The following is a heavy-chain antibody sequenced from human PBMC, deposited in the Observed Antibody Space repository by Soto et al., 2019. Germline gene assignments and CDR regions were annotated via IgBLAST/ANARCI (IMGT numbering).Heavy chain of an antibody. Sequence: GGSLRLSCAASGFTFSSYAMSWVRQAPGKGLEWVSAISGSGGSTYYADSVKGRFTISRDNSKNTLYLQMNSLRAEDTAVYYCAKDGSRSIAARPPFDYWGQGTLVTVSS. V-gene: IGHV3-23*01. CDR3: AKDGSRSIAARPPFDY. D-gene: IGHD6-6*01. CDR2: ISGSGGST. CDR1: GFTFSSYA. J-gene: IGHJ4*02.